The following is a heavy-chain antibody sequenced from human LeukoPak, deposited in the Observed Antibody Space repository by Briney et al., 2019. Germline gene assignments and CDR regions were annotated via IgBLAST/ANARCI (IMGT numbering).Heavy chain of an antibody. J-gene: IGHJ4*02. D-gene: IGHD3-22*01. CDR1: GFTFDDYA. Sequence: GRSLRLSCAASGFTFDDYAMHWVRQAPGKGLEWVSGISWNSGSIGYADSVKGRFTISRDNAKNSLYLQMNSLRAEDMALYHCAKDSSGYFFYFDYWGQGTLVTVSS. CDR3: AKDSSGYFFYFDY. V-gene: IGHV3-9*03. CDR2: ISWNSGSI.